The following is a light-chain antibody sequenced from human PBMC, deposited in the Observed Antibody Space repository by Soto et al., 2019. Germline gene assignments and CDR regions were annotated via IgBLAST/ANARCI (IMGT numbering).Light chain of an antibody. V-gene: IGLV2-8*01. CDR1: SSDVGGYNY. J-gene: IGLJ2*01. CDR3: SSYAGRHVV. Sequence: QSALTQPPSASGSPGQSVTISCTGTSSDVGGYNYVSWYQQHPGKAPKLIIYEVTKRPSGVPDRFSGSKSGNTASLTVSGLQAEDDADYYCSSYAGRHVVLGGGTQLTVL. CDR2: EVT.